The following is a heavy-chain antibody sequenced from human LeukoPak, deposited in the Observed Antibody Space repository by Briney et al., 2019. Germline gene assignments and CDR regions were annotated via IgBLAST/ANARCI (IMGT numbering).Heavy chain of an antibody. D-gene: IGHD4-11*01. CDR2: MNPNSGNT. Sequence: ASVKVSCKASGYTFTSYDINWVRQATGQGLEWMGWMNPNSGNTGYAQKFQGRVTITRNTSISTAYMELSSLRSEDTAVYYCARGEDHSNYVSGWFDPWGQGTLVTVSS. V-gene: IGHV1-8*03. J-gene: IGHJ5*02. CDR1: GYTFTSYD. CDR3: ARGEDHSNYVSGWFDP.